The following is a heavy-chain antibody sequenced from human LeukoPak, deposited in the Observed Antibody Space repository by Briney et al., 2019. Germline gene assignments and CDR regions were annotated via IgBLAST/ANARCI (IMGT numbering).Heavy chain of an antibody. V-gene: IGHV3-74*01. CDR1: GFAFSNER. J-gene: IGHJ4*02. Sequence: GGSLRLSCAASGFAFSNERMHWVRQAPGMGLFWVSYIDNDGTNPTYVDSVRGRFTISRDNAKSTLYLHMNSLRPEDTGVYFCAKSDPPLPYWGQGTQVTVSS. CDR3: AKSDPPLPY. CDR2: IDNDGTNP.